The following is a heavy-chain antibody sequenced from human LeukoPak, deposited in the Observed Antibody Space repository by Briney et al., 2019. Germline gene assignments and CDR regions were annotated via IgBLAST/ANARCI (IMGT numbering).Heavy chain of an antibody. V-gene: IGHV3-23*01. Sequence: PGGTVRLSCAASGFTFSSFGMSWVRQAPGKGLECVSVIRGSGGNTYYTDSVKGRFTISRDNSKNTLYLQMNSLRAEDTAVYYCAKDRGAVVRSYGYFDYWGQGTLVTVSS. CDR1: GFTFSSFG. D-gene: IGHD3-10*01. CDR3: AKDRGAVVRSYGYFDY. CDR2: IRGSGGNT. J-gene: IGHJ4*02.